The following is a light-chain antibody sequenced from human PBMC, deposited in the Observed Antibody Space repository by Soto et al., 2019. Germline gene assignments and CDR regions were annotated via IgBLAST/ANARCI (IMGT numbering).Light chain of an antibody. CDR3: QQYDNPPFG. CDR1: QDITNY. V-gene: IGKV1-33*01. CDR2: DAC. Sequence: DIQMSQSPSSLSASVGDGVTITCQASQDITNYLNWYQHKPGKPPKLLIYDACNLETGVPSRFSGSGSGTAFTFTICSLQPEDIATYYCQQYDNPPFGFGGGTKVEIK. J-gene: IGKJ4*01.